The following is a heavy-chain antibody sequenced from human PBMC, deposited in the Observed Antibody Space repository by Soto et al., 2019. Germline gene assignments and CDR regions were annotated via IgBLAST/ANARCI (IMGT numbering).Heavy chain of an antibody. V-gene: IGHV3-9*01. CDR2: ISWNSGSI. J-gene: IGHJ4*02. CDR1: GFTFDDYA. D-gene: IGHD6-13*01. CDR3: AKDSLGYSSRGYYFDY. Sequence: EVQLVESGGGLVQPGRSLRLSCAASGFTFDDYAMHWVRQAPGKGLEWVSGISWNSGSIGYADSVKGRFTISRDNAKNSLYLQMNSLRAEDTALYYCAKDSLGYSSRGYYFDYWGQGTLVTVSS.